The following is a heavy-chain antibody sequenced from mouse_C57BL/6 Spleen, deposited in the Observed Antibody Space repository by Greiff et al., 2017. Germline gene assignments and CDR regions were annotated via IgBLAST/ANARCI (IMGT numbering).Heavy chain of an antibody. Sequence: EVMLVESGGDLVKPGGSLKLSCAASGFTFSSYGMSWVRQTPDKRLEWVATISSGGSYTYYPDSVKGRFTISRDNAENTLYLQMSSLKSEDTAIYYCARDSYYYGSSYLDYWGQGTTLTVSS. V-gene: IGHV5-6*01. J-gene: IGHJ2*01. CDR3: ARDSYYYGSSYLDY. D-gene: IGHD1-1*01. CDR1: GFTFSSYG. CDR2: ISSGGSYT.